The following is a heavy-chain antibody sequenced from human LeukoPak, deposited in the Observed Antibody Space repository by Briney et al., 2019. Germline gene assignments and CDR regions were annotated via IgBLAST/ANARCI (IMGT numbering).Heavy chain of an antibody. CDR3: ARVQYQAFFDY. CDR1: GGSISSYY. CDR2: IYYSGST. D-gene: IGHD2/OR15-2a*01. Sequence: SETLSLTCTVSGGSISSYYWSWIREPPGKGLEWIGYIYYSGSTNYNPSLKSRVTISVDTSKHQFSLKLSSVTAADTAVYSCARVQYQAFFDYWGQGTLVTVSS. V-gene: IGHV4-59*01. J-gene: IGHJ4*02.